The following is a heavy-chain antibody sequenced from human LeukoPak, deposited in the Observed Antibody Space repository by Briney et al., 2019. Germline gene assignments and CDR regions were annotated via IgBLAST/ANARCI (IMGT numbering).Heavy chain of an antibody. CDR1: GFTFSSYS. Sequence: PGGSLRLSCAASGFTFSSYSMNWVRQAPGKGLEWVSSISSSSSYIYYADSVRGRFTISRDNAENSLHLHMSSLRAEDTAVYYCATPPLVTWFDPWGQGTLVTASS. D-gene: IGHD4-23*01. V-gene: IGHV3-21*01. CDR2: ISSSSSYI. J-gene: IGHJ5*02. CDR3: ATPPLVTWFDP.